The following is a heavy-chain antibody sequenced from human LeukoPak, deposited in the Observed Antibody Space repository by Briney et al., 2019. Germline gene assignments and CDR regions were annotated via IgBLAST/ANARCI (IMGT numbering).Heavy chain of an antibody. CDR3: ARAGATWCFDY. V-gene: IGHV3-21*01. CDR2: ISSSSSYI. D-gene: IGHD1-26*01. J-gene: IGHJ4*02. CDR1: GFTFSSYS. Sequence: PGGSLRLSCAASGFTFSSYSMNWVRQAPGKGLEWVSSISSSSSYICYADSVKGRFTISRDNAKNSLYLQMNSVRAEGTAVYYCARAGATWCFDYWGQGTLVTVSS.